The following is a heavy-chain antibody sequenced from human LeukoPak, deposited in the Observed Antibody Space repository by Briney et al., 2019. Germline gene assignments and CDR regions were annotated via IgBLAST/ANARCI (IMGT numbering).Heavy chain of an antibody. Sequence: ESLKISCKGSGYSFTCYWIGWVRQRSGKGLEWMGIIYPGDCDTIFSPSFQGQVTISDDKFLGPAYLQWSSLKASDTATYYCARLPRKYSSSSYLDYWGQGALVTVSS. CDR2: IYPGDCDT. CDR3: ARLPRKYSSSSYLDY. CDR1: GYSFTCYW. D-gene: IGHD6-6*01. V-gene: IGHV5-51*01. J-gene: IGHJ4*02.